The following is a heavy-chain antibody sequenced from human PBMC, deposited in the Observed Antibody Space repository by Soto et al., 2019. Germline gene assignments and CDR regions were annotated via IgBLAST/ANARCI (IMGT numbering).Heavy chain of an antibody. Sequence: GGSLRLSCTASGFTFTSYSINWVRQAPGQGLEWISYISSTSATIYYAESVRGRFTVSRDNAKNSVYLQMNSLRAEDTAVYFCARAKSLEYNWSDTWGQGTPVTVSS. V-gene: IGHV3-48*01. CDR3: ARAKSLEYNWSDT. CDR1: GFTFTSYS. CDR2: ISSTSATI. J-gene: IGHJ5*02.